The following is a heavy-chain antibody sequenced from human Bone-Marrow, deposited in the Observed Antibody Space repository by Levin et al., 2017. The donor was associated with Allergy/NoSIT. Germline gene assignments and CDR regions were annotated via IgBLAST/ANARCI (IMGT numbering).Heavy chain of an antibody. J-gene: IGHJ6*03. D-gene: IGHD4-17*01. Sequence: GGSLRLSCVASGFAFGFAFNNYAMSWVRQAPGKGLEWVSAISGSGGSTYYADSMKGRFTISRDNSKDTLYLQMNSLRAEDTAVYYCAKAGTTVMLDYSYLDVWGEGTAVTVSS. V-gene: IGHV3-23*01. CDR1: GFAFGFAFNNYA. CDR3: AKAGTTVMLDYSYLDV. CDR2: ISGSGGST.